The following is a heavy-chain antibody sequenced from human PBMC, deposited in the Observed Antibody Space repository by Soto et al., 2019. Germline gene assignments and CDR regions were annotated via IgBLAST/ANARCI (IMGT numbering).Heavy chain of an antibody. Sequence: ASVKVSCKVSGYTLTELSMHCVLQSPGKGLEWMGGFDPEDGETIYAQKFQGRVTMTEDTSTDTAYMELSSLRSEDTAVVYCAAFYDSSGYSAFQHWGQGTLVTVSS. CDR2: FDPEDGET. D-gene: IGHD3-22*01. CDR1: GYTLTELS. V-gene: IGHV1-24*01. CDR3: AAFYDSSGYSAFQH. J-gene: IGHJ1*01.